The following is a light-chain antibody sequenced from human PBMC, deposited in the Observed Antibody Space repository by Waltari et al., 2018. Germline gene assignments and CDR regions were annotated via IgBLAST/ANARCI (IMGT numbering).Light chain of an antibody. CDR1: NTDCGTYKY. Sequence: QSALTQPASVSGSRGPPLTISCCGTNTDCGTYKYCSWYQQYPDKAPKLLIYDVSKRPSGVSNRFSGAKSGSTASLTISGLRAEDEADYYCSSSETSSVVVFGGGTKLTVL. V-gene: IGLV2-14*01. CDR3: SSSETSSVVV. CDR2: DVS. J-gene: IGLJ2*01.